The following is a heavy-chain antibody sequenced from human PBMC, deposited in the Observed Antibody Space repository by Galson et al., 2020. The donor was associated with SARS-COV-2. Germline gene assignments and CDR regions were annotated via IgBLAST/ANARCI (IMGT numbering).Heavy chain of an antibody. V-gene: IGHV4-59*12. D-gene: IGHD3-3*01. CDR2: IYYSGST. CDR1: GGSISSYY. J-gene: IGHJ2*01. Sequence: SETLSLTCTVSGGSISSYYWSWIRQPPGKGLEWIGYIYYSGSTNYNPSLKSRVTISVDTSKNQFSLKLSSVTAADTAVYYCARLPKTITTFGVVIPNWYFDLWGRGTLVTVSS. CDR3: ARLPKTITTFGVVIPNWYFDL.